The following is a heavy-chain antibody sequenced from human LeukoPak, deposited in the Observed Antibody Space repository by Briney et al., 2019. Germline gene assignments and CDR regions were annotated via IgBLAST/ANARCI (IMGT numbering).Heavy chain of an antibody. CDR3: ARLGTYYYDSSGYYYGYFDY. V-gene: IGHV1-18*01. CDR1: GYTFTSYG. CDR2: ISAHNGNT. D-gene: IGHD3-22*01. J-gene: IGHJ4*02. Sequence: ASVKVSCKASGYTFTSYGISWVRQAPGQGLEWMGWISAHNGNTNYAQKLQGRVTMTTDTSTSTAYMELRSLRSDDTAVYYCARLGTYYYDSSGYYYGYFDYWGQGTLVTVSS.